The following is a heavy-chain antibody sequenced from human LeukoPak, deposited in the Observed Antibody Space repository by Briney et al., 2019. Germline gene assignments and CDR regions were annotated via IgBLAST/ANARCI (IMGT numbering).Heavy chain of an antibody. V-gene: IGHV4-34*01. Sequence: PSETLSLTCAVTGVPFSGYYWIWIRQPPGKGLEWIGEINHSGNTKYNPSLKSRVTISIDTSKNQFSLKLASVTAADTAVYYCAKEKDGYNFGGQGTLVTVSS. CDR3: AKEKDGYNF. J-gene: IGHJ4*02. D-gene: IGHD5-24*01. CDR1: GVPFSGYY. CDR2: INHSGNT.